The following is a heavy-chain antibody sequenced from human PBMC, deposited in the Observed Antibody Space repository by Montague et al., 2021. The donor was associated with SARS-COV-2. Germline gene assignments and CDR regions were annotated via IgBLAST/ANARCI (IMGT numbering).Heavy chain of an antibody. J-gene: IGHJ6*02. CDR3: ARGCLSYFGAGSHYYGMDV. D-gene: IGHD3-10*01. V-gene: IGHV4-59*01. Sequence: SETLSLTCSVSGTSITSYYWNWIRQPPGKGLEWIGYISDSGSTNXXPSLKSRVTMSVDTSKNQMSLKLTSVTAADTAVYYCARGCLSYFGAGSHYYGMDVWGQGTTVTVSS. CDR2: ISDSGST. CDR1: GTSITSYY.